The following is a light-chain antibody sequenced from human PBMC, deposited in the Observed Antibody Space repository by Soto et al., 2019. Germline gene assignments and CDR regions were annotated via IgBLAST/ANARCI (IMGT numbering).Light chain of an antibody. J-gene: IGKJ5*01. CDR2: DAS. CDR1: QSIASH. CDR3: QQRNNWPPSIT. Sequence: EIVLTQSPVTLFLYPGERATLSCRASQSIASHLAWYQQKPGQPPRLLIHDASSRATGIPARFSGSGSGTDFTLTISSLEPEDFAVYYCQQRNNWPPSITFGPGTRLEIK. V-gene: IGKV3-11*01.